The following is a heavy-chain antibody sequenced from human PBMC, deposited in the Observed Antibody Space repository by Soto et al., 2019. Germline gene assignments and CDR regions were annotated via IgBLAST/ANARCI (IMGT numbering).Heavy chain of an antibody. CDR1: GFTFSSYG. V-gene: IGHV3-33*01. CDR3: ARESTGSYISWFDP. Sequence: QVQLVESGGGVVQPGRSLRLSCAASGFTFSSYGMHWVRQAPGKGLEWVAVIWYDGSNKYYADSVKGRFTISRDNSKNTLYLQMNSLSAEDTAVYYCARESTGSYISWFDPWGQGTLVTVSS. D-gene: IGHD3-10*01. J-gene: IGHJ5*02. CDR2: IWYDGSNK.